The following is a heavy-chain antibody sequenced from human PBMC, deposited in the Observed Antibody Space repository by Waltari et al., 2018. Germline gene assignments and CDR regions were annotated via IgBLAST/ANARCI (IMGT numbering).Heavy chain of an antibody. CDR3: ARRARAGSGVYYFDS. CDR2: INYIGNT. J-gene: IGHJ4*02. V-gene: IGHV4-39*01. D-gene: IGHD3-3*01. Sequence: QLQLQESGPGLVKPSETLSLTCTVSGGPISSSSHYWGWIRQPPGKGLEWIGSINYIGNTYNNPSLKSRVTISVDPSKNQFSLKMNSVTATDTAVYYCARRARAGSGVYYFDSWGQGTLVTVSS. CDR1: GGPISSSSHY.